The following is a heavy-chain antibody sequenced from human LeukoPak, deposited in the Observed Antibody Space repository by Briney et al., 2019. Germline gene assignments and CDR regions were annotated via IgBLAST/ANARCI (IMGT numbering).Heavy chain of an antibody. V-gene: IGHV1-18*01. Sequence: AASVKVSCKASGYTFSNYGISWVRQAPGQGLEWMGWISSYNDNTNYAQKLQGRVTMTTDTPTSTAYMELRSLRSDDTAVYYCAREGIRIAAAGTIDYWGQGTLVTVSS. CDR3: AREGIRIAAAGTIDY. J-gene: IGHJ4*02. CDR2: ISSYNDNT. D-gene: IGHD6-13*01. CDR1: GYTFSNYG.